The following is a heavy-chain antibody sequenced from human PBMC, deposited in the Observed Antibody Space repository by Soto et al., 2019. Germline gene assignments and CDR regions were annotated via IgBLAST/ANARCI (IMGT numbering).Heavy chain of an antibody. J-gene: IGHJ4*02. CDR1: GFTFSTSA. V-gene: IGHV1-58*01. CDR2: IVVGSGKT. Sequence: EASVKVSCKTSGFTFSTSAVQWVRQARGQRLEWIGWIVVGSGKTTYAQKFQDRVAITRDTSTSTSYLEMTGLTSADTAAYYCAADTLQKAVWGQGTLVTVSS. CDR3: AADTLQKAV. D-gene: IGHD3-10*01.